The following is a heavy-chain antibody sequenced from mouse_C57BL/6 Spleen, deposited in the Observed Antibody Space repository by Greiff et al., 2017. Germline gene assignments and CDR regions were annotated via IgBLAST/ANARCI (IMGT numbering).Heavy chain of an antibody. Sequence: VKLQQSGAELVRPGTSVTVSCKASGYAITNYLIEWVKQRPGQGLEWIGVINPGSGGTDYNAKFKGKATMTADTSSSTAYMQLSSLTSEDAAVFVYASDSSGYTGHDSAYWGQGTTLTVSS. V-gene: IGHV1-54*01. CDR1: GYAITNYL. CDR3: ASDSSGYTGHDSAY. CDR2: INPGSGGT. J-gene: IGHJ2*01. D-gene: IGHD3-2*02.